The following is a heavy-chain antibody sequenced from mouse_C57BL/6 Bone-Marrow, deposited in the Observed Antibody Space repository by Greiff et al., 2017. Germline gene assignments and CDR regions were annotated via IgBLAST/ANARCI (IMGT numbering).Heavy chain of an antibody. J-gene: IGHJ2*01. CDR3: ARLGRYFDY. V-gene: IGHV3-6*01. D-gene: IGHD4-1*01. CDR1: GYSITSGYY. CDR2: ISYDGSP. Sequence: EVKLMESGPGLVKPSQSLSLTCSVTGYSITSGYYWNWIRQFPGNKLEWMGYISYDGSPNYNPSLKNRISITRDTSKNQFFLKLNSVTTEDTATYYCARLGRYFDYWGQGTTLTVSS.